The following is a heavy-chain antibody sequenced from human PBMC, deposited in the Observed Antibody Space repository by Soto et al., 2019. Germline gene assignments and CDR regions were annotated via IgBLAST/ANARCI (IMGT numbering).Heavy chain of an antibody. CDR3: ARASGGFGELFPDDAFDI. V-gene: IGHV4-31*03. CDR2: IYYSGST. Sequence: TLSLTCTVSVGSISSGGYYWSWILQHPGKGLEWIGYIYYSGSTYYNPSLKSRVTISVDTSKNQFSLKLSSVTAADTAVYYCARASGGFGELFPDDAFDIWGQGTMVTVSS. J-gene: IGHJ3*02. D-gene: IGHD3-10*01. CDR1: VGSISSGGYY.